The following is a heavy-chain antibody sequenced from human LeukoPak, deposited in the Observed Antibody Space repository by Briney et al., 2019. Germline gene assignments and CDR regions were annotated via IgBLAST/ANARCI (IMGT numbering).Heavy chain of an antibody. J-gene: IGHJ2*01. CDR3: AKDRYSSSGWYFDL. V-gene: IGHV3-9*01. Sequence: GGSLRLSCAASGFTFDDYAMHWVRHAPGKGLEWVSGISWNSGSIGYADSVKGRFTISRDNAKNSLYLQMNSLRAEDTALYYCAKDRYSSSGWYFDLWGRGTLVTVSS. CDR2: ISWNSGSI. D-gene: IGHD6-6*01. CDR1: GFTFDDYA.